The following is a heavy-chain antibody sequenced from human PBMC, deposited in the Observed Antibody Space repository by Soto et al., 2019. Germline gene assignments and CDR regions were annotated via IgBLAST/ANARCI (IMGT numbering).Heavy chain of an antibody. D-gene: IGHD3-10*01. CDR3: TRDRVKIRGGYYHYYGMDV. CDR1: EFTFSVYS. V-gene: IGHV3-21*02. J-gene: IGHJ6*02. CDR2: ISSGSSYI. Sequence: DVQLEESGGGLVKPGGSLRLSCVASEFTFSVYSMNWVRQAPGKGLEWLSSISSGSSYIYYADSVKGRFTISRDNDKSSLFLHMNSLRVDDTAVYYCTRDRVKIRGGYYHYYGMDVWGQGTTVTVSS.